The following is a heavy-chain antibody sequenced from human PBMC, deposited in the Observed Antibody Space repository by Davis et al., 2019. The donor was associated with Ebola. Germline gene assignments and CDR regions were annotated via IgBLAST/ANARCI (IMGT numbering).Heavy chain of an antibody. Sequence: AASVKVSCKVSGYTLTELSMHWVRQAPGKGLEWMGGFDPEDGETIYAQKFQGRVTMTEDTSTDTAYMELSSLRSEDTAVYYCARRVGARSGFDYWGRGTLVTVSS. D-gene: IGHD1-26*01. CDR3: ARRVGARSGFDY. CDR1: GYTLTELS. CDR2: FDPEDGET. J-gene: IGHJ4*02. V-gene: IGHV1-24*01.